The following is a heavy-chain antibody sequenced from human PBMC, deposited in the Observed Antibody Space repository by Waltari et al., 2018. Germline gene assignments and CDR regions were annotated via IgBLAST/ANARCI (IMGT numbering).Heavy chain of an antibody. CDR3: ARRAGLAGTRYFDY. CDR1: GYSFTKYW. J-gene: IGHJ4*02. Sequence: EVQLVQSGAEVKKPGESLKISCKGSGYSFTKYWIGWVRQMPGKGLEWMGMIYPSDSDPSYSPSFQGQVTISAAKSISTAYLQWSSLKASDTAMYYCARRAGLAGTRYFDYWGQGNMVTVSS. D-gene: IGHD6-19*01. CDR2: IYPSDSDP. V-gene: IGHV5-51*03.